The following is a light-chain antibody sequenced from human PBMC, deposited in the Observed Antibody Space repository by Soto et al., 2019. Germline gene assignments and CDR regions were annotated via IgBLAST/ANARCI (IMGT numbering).Light chain of an antibody. J-gene: IGKJ5*01. CDR1: QGLVYSDVETL. Sequence: EIVLTQRPLSLSVTPGQPASISCKSSQGLVYSDVETLLYWYMLKSGQPPQLLISEVSNRFCGVSDRFSGGGSGTDCTLKISRVDVEDVGVYYCMQSIQLPITCGQGTRLEIK. CDR3: MQSIQLPIT. CDR2: EVS. V-gene: IGKV2D-29*01.